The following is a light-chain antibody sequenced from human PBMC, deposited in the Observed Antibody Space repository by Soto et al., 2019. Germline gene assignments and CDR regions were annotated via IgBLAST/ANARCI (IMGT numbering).Light chain of an antibody. Sequence: EIVLTQSPATLSLSPGERATLSCRASQGVSSYLAWYQQKPGQAPRLLIYDASNRATGIPARFSGSGYGTDFTLTISSLKPDDFEVYYCQHRSNWPSFCPGTKVDIK. CDR1: QGVSSY. V-gene: IGKV3-11*01. J-gene: IGKJ3*01. CDR2: DAS. CDR3: QHRSNWPS.